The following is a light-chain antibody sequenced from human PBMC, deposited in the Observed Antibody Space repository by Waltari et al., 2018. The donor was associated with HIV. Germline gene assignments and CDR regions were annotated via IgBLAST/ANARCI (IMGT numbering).Light chain of an antibody. Sequence: QSVLTQPPSASGTPGQRVTISCSGTTSNVGSNFVSWYQQLPGTAPKLLIYRDNRRPSGVPDRFSGSKSGASASLAISGLRSEDEGDYYCTTWDDSLSGVVFGGGTKLTVL. CDR3: TTWDDSLSGVV. CDR2: RDN. J-gene: IGLJ3*02. V-gene: IGLV1-47*01. CDR1: TSNVGSNF.